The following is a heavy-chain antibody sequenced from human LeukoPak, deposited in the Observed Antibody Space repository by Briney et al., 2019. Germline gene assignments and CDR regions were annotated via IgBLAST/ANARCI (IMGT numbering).Heavy chain of an antibody. J-gene: IGHJ4*02. CDR3: ARDGKPHTYDLNY. CDR2: INPNSGGT. Sequence: GASVNVSCKASGYTFTGYYMHWVRQAPGQGLEWMGWINPNSGGTNYAQKFQGRVTMTRDTSISTAYMELSRLRSDDTAVYYCARDGKPHTYDLNYWGQGTLVTVSS. V-gene: IGHV1-2*02. D-gene: IGHD3-3*01. CDR1: GYTFTGYY.